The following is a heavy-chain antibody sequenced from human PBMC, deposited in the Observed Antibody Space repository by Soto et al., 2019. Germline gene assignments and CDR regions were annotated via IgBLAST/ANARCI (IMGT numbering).Heavy chain of an antibody. CDR2: INSDGSST. CDR1: GFTFSSYW. J-gene: IGHJ3*02. CDR3: AREDGFRGVAFDI. V-gene: IGHV3-74*01. Sequence: GGSLRLSCAASGFTFSSYWMHWVRQAPGKGLVWVSRINSDGSSTSYADSVKGRFTISRDNAKNTLYLQMNSLRAEDTAVYYCAREDGFRGVAFDIWGQGTMVTVSS. D-gene: IGHD3-10*01.